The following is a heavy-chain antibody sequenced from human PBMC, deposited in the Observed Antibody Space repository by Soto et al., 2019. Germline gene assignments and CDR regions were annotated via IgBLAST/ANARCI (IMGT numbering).Heavy chain of an antibody. CDR3: IRESFGIAAAGTWFDP. V-gene: IGHV3-49*04. Sequence: GGSLRLSCTASGFIFGDYAMSWVRQAPGKGLEWVGFIRTKPYGETTEYAASVKGRFTISRDDSKSIAYLQMNSLKTEDTAVYYCIRESFGIAAAGTWFDPWGQGTLVTVSS. D-gene: IGHD6-13*01. CDR2: IRTKPYGETT. J-gene: IGHJ5*02. CDR1: GFIFGDYA.